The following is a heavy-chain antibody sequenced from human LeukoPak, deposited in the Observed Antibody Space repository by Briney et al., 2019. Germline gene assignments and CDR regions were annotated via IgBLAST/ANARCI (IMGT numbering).Heavy chain of an antibody. V-gene: IGHV4-39*07. Sequence: SETLSLTCTVSGSSISSSSYYWSWIRQPPGKGLEWIGEINHSGSTNYNPSLKSRVTISVDTSKNQFSLKLSSVTAADTAVYYCARRYCSSTSCYLWGNWFDPWGQGTLVTVSS. J-gene: IGHJ5*02. D-gene: IGHD2-2*01. CDR3: ARRYCSSTSCYLWGNWFDP. CDR2: INHSGST. CDR1: GSSISSSSYY.